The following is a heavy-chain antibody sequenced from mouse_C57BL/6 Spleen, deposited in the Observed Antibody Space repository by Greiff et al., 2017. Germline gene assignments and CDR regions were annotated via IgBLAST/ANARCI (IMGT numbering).Heavy chain of an antibody. Sequence: QVHVKQSGPELVKPGASVKISCKASGYAFSSSWMNWVKQRPGKGLEWIGRIYPGDGDTNYNGKFKGKATLTADTSSSTAYMQLSSLTSEDSAVYFCARPGTRGYFDVWGTGTTVTVSS. J-gene: IGHJ1*03. V-gene: IGHV1-82*01. CDR2: IYPGDGDT. CDR3: ARPGTRGYFDV. D-gene: IGHD4-1*01. CDR1: GYAFSSSW.